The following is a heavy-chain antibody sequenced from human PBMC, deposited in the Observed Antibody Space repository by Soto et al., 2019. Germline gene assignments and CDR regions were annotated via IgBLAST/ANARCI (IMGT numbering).Heavy chain of an antibody. J-gene: IGHJ1*01. V-gene: IGHV1-18*01. Sequence: GASVKVSCKAPGYTFTSYGISWVRQAPGQGLEWMGWISAYNGNTNYAQKLQGRVTMTTDTSTSTAYMELRSLRSDDTAVYYCAVITTVVTPVGRREEGVQHWGQGTLVTVSS. CDR3: AVITTVVTPVGRREEGVQH. D-gene: IGHD4-17*01. CDR1: GYTFTSYG. CDR2: ISAYNGNT.